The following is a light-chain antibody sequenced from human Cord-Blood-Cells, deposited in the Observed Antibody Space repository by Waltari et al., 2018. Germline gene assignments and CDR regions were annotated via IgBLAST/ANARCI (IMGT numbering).Light chain of an antibody. J-gene: IGKJ4*02. CDR1: QSVSSN. CDR2: EAS. CDR3: QQYNNWPLT. V-gene: IGKV3-15*01. Sequence: EIVMTQSPATLSVSPGERVTLSCRASQSVSSNLAWYQQKPGQAPRLLIYEASTRATGIPARFSGSESGTEFTLTISSLQSEDFAVYYCQQYNNWPLTFGGGTKVEIK.